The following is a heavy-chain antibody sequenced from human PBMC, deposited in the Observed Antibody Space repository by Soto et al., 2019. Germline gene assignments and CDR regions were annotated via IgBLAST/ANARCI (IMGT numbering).Heavy chain of an antibody. CDR3: ARDGHCSGGSCYSVPVFDY. J-gene: IGHJ4*02. Sequence: GGSLRLSCAASGFTFDDYGMSWVRQAPGKGLEWVSGINWNGGSTGYADSVKGRFTISRDNSKNTLYLQMNSLRAEDTAVYYCARDGHCSGGSCYSVPVFDYWGQGTLVTVSS. V-gene: IGHV3-20*04. CDR1: GFTFDDYG. D-gene: IGHD2-15*01. CDR2: INWNGGST.